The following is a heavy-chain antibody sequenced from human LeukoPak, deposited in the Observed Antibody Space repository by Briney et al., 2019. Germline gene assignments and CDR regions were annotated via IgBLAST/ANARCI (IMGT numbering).Heavy chain of an antibody. CDR3: ASLAPAAAGNRWEFHHAFDI. D-gene: IGHD6-13*01. V-gene: IGHV3-48*01. CDR1: GFTFSSYS. J-gene: IGHJ3*02. CDR2: VSSSSSTI. Sequence: PGGSLRLSCPASGFTFSSYSMNWVRQAAGKGLEWVSYVSSSSSTIYYADSVKGRFTISRDNAKNSLYLQMNSLRAEDTAVYYCASLAPAAAGNRWEFHHAFDIWGQGTMVTVSS.